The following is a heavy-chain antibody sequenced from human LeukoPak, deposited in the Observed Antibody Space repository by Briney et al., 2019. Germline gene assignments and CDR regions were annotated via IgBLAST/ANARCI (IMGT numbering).Heavy chain of an antibody. CDR2: ISDNGGDR. CDR1: GFTFNNYP. V-gene: IGHV3-23*01. J-gene: IGHJ4*02. Sequence: PGGSLRLSCAASGFTFNNYPMSWVRQAPGKGLEWVSAISDNGGDRKYAGSVKGRFTISRDNSKSTLFLQMNSLRVEDTATYYCGKDWKLDYWGQGALVTVSS. D-gene: IGHD1-1*01. CDR3: GKDWKLDY.